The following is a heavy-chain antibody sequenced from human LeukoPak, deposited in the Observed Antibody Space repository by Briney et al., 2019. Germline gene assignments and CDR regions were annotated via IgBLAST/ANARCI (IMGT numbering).Heavy chain of an antibody. CDR3: ARGYDFWSGYLPWHFDY. J-gene: IGHJ4*02. Sequence: SETLSLTCTVSGGSISSYYWSWIRQPPGKGLEWIGYIYYSGSTNYNPSLKSRVTISVDTSKNQFSLKLSSVTAADTAAYYCARGYDFWSGYLPWHFDYWGQGTLVTVSS. CDR1: GGSISSYY. D-gene: IGHD3-3*01. V-gene: IGHV4-59*01. CDR2: IYYSGST.